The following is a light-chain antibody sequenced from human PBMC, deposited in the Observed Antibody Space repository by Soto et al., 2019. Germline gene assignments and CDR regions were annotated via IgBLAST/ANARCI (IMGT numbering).Light chain of an antibody. CDR1: QSVSSTY. J-gene: IGKJ2*01. Sequence: EIVLTQSPGTLSLSPGERATLSCRASQSVSSTYLAWYQHKPGQAPRILIYGASSRATGIPDRFSGSGSGTDFTLTISRLEPEDFAVYYCQQYGSSPYNFGQGTKLEIK. CDR2: GAS. CDR3: QQYGSSPYN. V-gene: IGKV3-20*01.